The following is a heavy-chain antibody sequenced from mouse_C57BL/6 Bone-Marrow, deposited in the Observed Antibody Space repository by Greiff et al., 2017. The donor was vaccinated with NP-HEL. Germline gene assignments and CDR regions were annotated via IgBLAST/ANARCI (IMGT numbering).Heavy chain of an antibody. V-gene: IGHV3-6*01. CDR3: ARDGLLYYFDY. J-gene: IGHJ2*01. CDR1: GYSITSGYY. Sequence: EVKLMESGPGLVKPSQSLYLTCSVTGYSITSGYYWNWIRQFPGNKLEWMGYISYDGSNNYNPSLKNRISITRDTSKHQFFLKLNSVTTEDTATYYCARDGLLYYFDYWGQGTTLTVSS. CDR2: ISYDGSN. D-gene: IGHD3-1*01.